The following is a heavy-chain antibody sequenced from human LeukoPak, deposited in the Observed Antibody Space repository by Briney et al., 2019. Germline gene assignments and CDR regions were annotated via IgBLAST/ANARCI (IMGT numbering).Heavy chain of an antibody. CDR1: GFTFSSYS. J-gene: IGHJ2*01. CDR3: ARGPRNSNWYFDL. Sequence: GGSLRLSCAASGFTFSSYSMNWVRQAPGKGLEWVSSISSSSSYIYYADSVKGRFTISRDNAKNSLYLQMNSLRAEDTAVYYCARGPRNSNWYFDLWGRGTLVTVSS. V-gene: IGHV3-21*01. CDR2: ISSSSSYI. D-gene: IGHD6-13*01.